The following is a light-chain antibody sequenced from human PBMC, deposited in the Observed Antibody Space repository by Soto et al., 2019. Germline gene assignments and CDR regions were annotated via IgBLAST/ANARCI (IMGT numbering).Light chain of an antibody. CDR3: GAWDDSLKGWG. J-gene: IGLJ3*02. CDR2: RNN. Sequence: QSVLTQPPSTSGTPGQRVTISCSGGSSNIRINDVNWYQQLPRTAPKLLIYRNNERPSGVSDRFSGSKSGTSASLAISGLQSEDEADYYCGAWDDSLKGWGFCGGTKLTVL. V-gene: IGLV1-44*01. CDR1: SSNIRIND.